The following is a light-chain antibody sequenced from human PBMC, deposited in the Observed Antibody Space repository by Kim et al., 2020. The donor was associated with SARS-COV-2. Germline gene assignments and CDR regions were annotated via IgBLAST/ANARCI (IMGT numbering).Light chain of an antibody. CDR3: GTWDSSLSAAV. CDR1: RSNIGNNY. CDR2: DNN. V-gene: IGLV1-51*01. Sequence: GQKVTISCSGSRSNIGNNYVSWYQQRPGTAPKVLIYDNNRRPSGIPDRFSGSKSGTSATLGITGLQTGDEADYYCGTWDSSLSAAVFGGGTQLTVL. J-gene: IGLJ7*01.